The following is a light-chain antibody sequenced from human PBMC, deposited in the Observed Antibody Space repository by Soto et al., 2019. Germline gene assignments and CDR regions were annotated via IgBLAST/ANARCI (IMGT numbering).Light chain of an antibody. CDR2: DVS. CDR1: SSDVGGYNY. CDR3: SSYTSSSTFYV. Sequence: QSELTQPAPVSGSPGQSITISCTGTSSDVGGYNYVSWYQQHPGKAPKLMIYDVSNRPSGVSNRFSGSKSGNTASLTISGLQAEDEADYYCSSYTSSSTFYVFGTGTKVTVL. J-gene: IGLJ1*01. V-gene: IGLV2-14*01.